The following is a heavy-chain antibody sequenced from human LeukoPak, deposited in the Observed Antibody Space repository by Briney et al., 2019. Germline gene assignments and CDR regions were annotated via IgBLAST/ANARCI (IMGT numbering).Heavy chain of an antibody. V-gene: IGHV3-53*01. CDR1: GFTVSSNY. Sequence: GGSLRLSCAASGFTVSSNYMSWARQAPGKGLEWVSVIYSGSSTYYADSVKGRFTISRDNSKNTLYLQMNSLRAQDTAVYYCAREIAAAGRFEYWGQGTLVTVSS. D-gene: IGHD6-13*01. J-gene: IGHJ4*02. CDR2: IYSGSST. CDR3: AREIAAAGRFEY.